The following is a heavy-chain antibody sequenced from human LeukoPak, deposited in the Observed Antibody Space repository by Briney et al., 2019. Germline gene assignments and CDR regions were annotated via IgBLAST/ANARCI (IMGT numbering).Heavy chain of an antibody. Sequence: SETLSLTCTVSGGSISSYYWSWIRQPAGKGLEWIGRIHTSGSTNYSPSLKSRVIISVDTSKNQFSLKLSPVTAADTAVYYCARVGVDHSGNIIKYFFDYWGQGSLVTVSS. CDR1: GGSISSYY. D-gene: IGHD4-23*01. J-gene: IGHJ4*02. CDR3: ARVGVDHSGNIIKYFFDY. CDR2: IHTSGST. V-gene: IGHV4-4*07.